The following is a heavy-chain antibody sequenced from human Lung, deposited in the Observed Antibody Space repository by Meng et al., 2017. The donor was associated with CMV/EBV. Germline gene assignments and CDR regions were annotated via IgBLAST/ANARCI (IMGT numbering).Heavy chain of an antibody. CDR2: IIPTLGVT. CDR3: ARDFKRRRGSFGTFNGGHYGLDV. D-gene: IGHD3-16*01. Sequence: XVXVSXXASGDTFSSYAISWVRQAPGQGLEWMGGIIPTLGVTNYAQRFQGRLTITADKSTSTAYMALSSLRSEDTGVYHCARDFKRRRGSFGTFNGGHYGLDVWGQGTTVXVSS. CDR1: GDTFSSYA. J-gene: IGHJ6*02. V-gene: IGHV1-69*10.